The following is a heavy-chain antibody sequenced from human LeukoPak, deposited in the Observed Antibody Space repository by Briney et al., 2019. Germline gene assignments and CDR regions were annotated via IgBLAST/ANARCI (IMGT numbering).Heavy chain of an antibody. J-gene: IGHJ4*02. CDR2: ISGSGDST. CDR3: AKTAGIAAAADFDY. V-gene: IGHV3-23*01. Sequence: GGSLRLSCAASGFTFSNFAMSWVRQAPGKGLEWVSSISGSGDSTYYADSVKGRFTISRDNSKNTLYLQMNSLRAEDTAVYYCAKTAGIAAAADFDYWGQGTLVTVSS. D-gene: IGHD6-13*01. CDR1: GFTFSNFA.